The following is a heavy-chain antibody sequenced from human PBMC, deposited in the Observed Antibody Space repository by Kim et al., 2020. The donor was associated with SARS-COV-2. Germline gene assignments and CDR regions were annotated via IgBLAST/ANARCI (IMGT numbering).Heavy chain of an antibody. J-gene: IGHJ4*02. V-gene: IGHV4-59*01. Sequence: NYNPSLKSRVTISVDTSKNQFSLKLSSVTAADTAVYYCASDSSWYGYFDYWGQGTLVTVSS. D-gene: IGHD6-13*01. CDR3: ASDSSWYGYFDY.